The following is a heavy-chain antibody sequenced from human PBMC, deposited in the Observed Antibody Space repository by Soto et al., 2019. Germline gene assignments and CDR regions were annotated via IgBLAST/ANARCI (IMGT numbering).Heavy chain of an antibody. J-gene: IGHJ5*02. Sequence: SVKVSCKASGGTFSSYAISWVRQAPGQGLEWMGGVIPIFGTANYAQKFQGRVTITADESTSTAYMELSSLRSEDTAVYYCARVKAGSYSSSWYPRFDPWGQGTLVTVSS. CDR3: ARVKAGSYSSSWYPRFDP. D-gene: IGHD6-13*01. V-gene: IGHV1-69*13. CDR1: GGTFSSYA. CDR2: VIPIFGTA.